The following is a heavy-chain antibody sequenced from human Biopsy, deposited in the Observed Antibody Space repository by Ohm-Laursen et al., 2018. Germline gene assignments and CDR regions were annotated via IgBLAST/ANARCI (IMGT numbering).Heavy chain of an antibody. CDR3: AKNYDPLYYDTSGLFDY. CDR2: INPRSGNT. CDR1: GYTLTELS. V-gene: IGHV1-46*01. J-gene: IGHJ4*02. Sequence: ASVKVSCKVSGYTLTELSIHWVRQAPGQGLEWMGIINPRSGNTGYSQKFQVRVTMTTDTSTSTVYMELSSLSSEDTAVYYCAKNYDPLYYDTSGLFDYWGQGTLVTVSS. D-gene: IGHD3-22*01.